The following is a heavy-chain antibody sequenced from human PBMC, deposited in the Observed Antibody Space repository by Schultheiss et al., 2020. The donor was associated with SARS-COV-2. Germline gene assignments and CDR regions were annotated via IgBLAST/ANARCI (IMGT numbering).Heavy chain of an antibody. J-gene: IGHJ5*02. CDR2: IHSSGGFT. CDR1: GFTFSSYA. V-gene: IGHV3-23*05. D-gene: IGHD3-22*01. Sequence: GGSLRLSCAASGFTFSSYAMSWVRQAPGEGLEWVSLIHSSGGFTYYAESVRGRFTISRDQSKSTLLLQMNSLRAEDTAVYYCAKVQYYYDSSGYYGDWFDPWGQGTLVTVSS. CDR3: AKVQYYYDSSGYYGDWFDP.